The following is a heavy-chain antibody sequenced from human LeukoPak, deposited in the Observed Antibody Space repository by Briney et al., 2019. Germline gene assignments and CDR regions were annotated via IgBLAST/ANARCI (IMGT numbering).Heavy chain of an antibody. CDR3: ARGNSGYDYAFDI. CDR2: IYSSGST. CDR1: GGSISSYH. D-gene: IGHD5-12*01. J-gene: IGHJ3*02. Sequence: PSETLSLTCTFSGGSISSYHWSWIRQPPGKGLQWMGFIYSSGSTNYNPSLKSRVTISLDTYKNQFSLRVSSVTSADTAVYYCARGNSGYDYAFDIWGQGTMVTVSS. V-gene: IGHV4-59*01.